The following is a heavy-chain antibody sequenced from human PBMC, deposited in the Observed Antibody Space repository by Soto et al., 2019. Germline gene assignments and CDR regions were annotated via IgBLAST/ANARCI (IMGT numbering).Heavy chain of an antibody. Sequence: PSETLSLTCAVSGGSISSGGYSWSWIRQPPGKGLEWIGYIYHSGSTYYNPSLKSRVTISVDRSKNQFSLKLSSVTAADTAVYYCASRHYDSSGYSYYFDYWGQGTLVTV. V-gene: IGHV4-30-2*01. D-gene: IGHD3-22*01. CDR2: IYHSGST. CDR3: ASRHYDSSGYSYYFDY. CDR1: GGSISSGGYS. J-gene: IGHJ4*02.